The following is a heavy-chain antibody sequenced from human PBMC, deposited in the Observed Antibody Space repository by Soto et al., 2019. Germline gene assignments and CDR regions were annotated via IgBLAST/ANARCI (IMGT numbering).Heavy chain of an antibody. CDR3: ARDGTYRGSREEYHFDY. CDR1: GGTFISYA. CDR2: IIPIFGTA. J-gene: IGHJ4*02. Sequence: SVKVSCKASGGTFISYAISWVRQAPGQGLEWMGGIIPIFGTANYAQKFQGRVTITADESTSTAYMELSSLRSEDTAVYYCARDGTYRGSREEYHFDYWGQGTLVTVSS. V-gene: IGHV1-69*13. D-gene: IGHD5-12*01.